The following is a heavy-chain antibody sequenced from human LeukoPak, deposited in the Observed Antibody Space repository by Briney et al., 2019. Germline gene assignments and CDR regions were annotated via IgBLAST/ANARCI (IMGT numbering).Heavy chain of an antibody. J-gene: IGHJ4*02. V-gene: IGHV4-34*01. CDR2: INHSGST. Sequence: PSETLSLTCAVYGGSFSGYYWSWIRQPPGKGLEGIGEINHSGSTNYNPSLKSRVTISVDTSKNQFSLKLSSVTAADTAVYYCARGHRLRYFDWLLLSPYYFDYWGQGTLVTVSS. CDR1: GGSFSGYY. D-gene: IGHD3-9*01. CDR3: ARGHRLRYFDWLLLSPYYFDY.